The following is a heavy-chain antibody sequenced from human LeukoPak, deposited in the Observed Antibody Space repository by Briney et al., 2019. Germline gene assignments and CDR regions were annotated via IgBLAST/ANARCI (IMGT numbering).Heavy chain of an antibody. CDR2: IGSSTSYI. V-gene: IGHV3-21*01. CDR3: ARDQGWLQLPVYFDY. J-gene: IGHJ4*02. Sequence: GGSLRLSYAASGFSFSNYSMNWVRQAPGKGLEWVSSIGSSTSYIYYADSVKGRFTISRDNAKNSVYLQMNSLRAEDTAVYYCARDQGWLQLPVYFDYWGQGTLVTVSS. D-gene: IGHD5-24*01. CDR1: GFSFSNYS.